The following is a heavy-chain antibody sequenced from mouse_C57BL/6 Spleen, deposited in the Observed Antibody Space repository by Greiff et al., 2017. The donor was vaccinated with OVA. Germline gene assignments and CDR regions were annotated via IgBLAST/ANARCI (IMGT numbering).Heavy chain of an antibody. CDR3: AGAAWYFDV. J-gene: IGHJ1*03. Sequence: DVHLVESGGGLVKPGGSLKLSCAASGFTFSDYGMHWVRQAPEKGLEWVAYISSGSSTIYYADTVKGRFTISRDNAKNTLFLQMTSLRSEDTAMYYCAGAAWYFDVWGTGTTVTVSS. CDR2: ISSGSSTI. CDR1: GFTFSDYG. V-gene: IGHV5-17*01.